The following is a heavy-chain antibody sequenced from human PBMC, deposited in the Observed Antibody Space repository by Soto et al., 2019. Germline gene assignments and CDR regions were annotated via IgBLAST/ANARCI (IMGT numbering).Heavy chain of an antibody. D-gene: IGHD1-26*01. V-gene: IGHV1-69*13. CDR1: GGTFSSYA. CDR3: ARGFPPLEYSGSYLTLDY. Sequence: SVKVSCKASGGTFSSYAISWVRQAPGQGLEWMGGIIPIFGTANYAQKFQGRVTITADESTSTAYMELSSLRSEDTAVYYCARGFPPLEYSGSYLTLDYWGQGTPVTVSS. J-gene: IGHJ4*02. CDR2: IIPIFGTA.